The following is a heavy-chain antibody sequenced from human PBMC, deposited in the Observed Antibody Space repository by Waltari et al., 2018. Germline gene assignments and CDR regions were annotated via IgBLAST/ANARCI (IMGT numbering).Heavy chain of an antibody. CDR2: INEGVSQT. D-gene: IGHD3-22*01. CDR3: VRELVVVPSEYFHH. Sequence: EVQLVESGGGLVQPGGSLRLSCAASGFTFTSYWMSWVRQAPGKGLECVAKINEGVSQTYYVDSVKDRFTISRDNAENSVYLQMNSLRAEDTAVYYCVRELVVVPSEYFHHWGQGTLVTV. CDR1: GFTFTSYW. J-gene: IGHJ1*01. V-gene: IGHV3-7*03.